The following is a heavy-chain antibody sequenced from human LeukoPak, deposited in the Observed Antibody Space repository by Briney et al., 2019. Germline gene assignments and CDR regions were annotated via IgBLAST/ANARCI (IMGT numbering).Heavy chain of an antibody. Sequence: ASVKVSCTASGYTFTDYGISWVRQAPGQGLEWMGWISAYNGNTNYAQKLQGRVTLTTDTSTSTAYMELRSLRSDDTAVYYCARGGAVAGTRYFQHWGQGTLVTVSS. CDR2: ISAYNGNT. D-gene: IGHD6-19*01. J-gene: IGHJ1*01. CDR1: GYTFTDYG. CDR3: ARGGAVAGTRYFQH. V-gene: IGHV1-18*01.